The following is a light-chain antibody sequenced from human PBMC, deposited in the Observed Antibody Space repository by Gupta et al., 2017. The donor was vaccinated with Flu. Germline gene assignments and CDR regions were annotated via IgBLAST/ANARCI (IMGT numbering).Light chain of an antibody. CDR1: TGAVNSGHY. Sequence: VVPQALSLTVSPGGTSSLTCGSSTGAVNSGHYPYWFQQKPGQAPRTLIYDTSNRHSGTSARFSGSIYGGKAAVTLSGAQPEDEAEYYCLLSYNGASIYVFGAGTKVTVL. V-gene: IGLV7-46*01. CDR2: DTS. CDR3: LLSYNGASIYV. J-gene: IGLJ1*01.